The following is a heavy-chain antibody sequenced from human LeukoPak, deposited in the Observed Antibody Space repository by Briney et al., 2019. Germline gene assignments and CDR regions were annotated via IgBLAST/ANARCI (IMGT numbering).Heavy chain of an antibody. CDR3: ARERYDILTGYYTFDY. D-gene: IGHD3-9*01. CDR2: IYTSGST. Sequence: TSETLSLTCAVSVGSISSYYWSWIRQPAGKGLEWIGRIYTSGSTNYNPSLKSRVTMSVDTSKNQFSLKLSSVTAADTAVYYCARERYDILTGYYTFDYWGQGTLVTVSS. CDR1: VGSISSYY. J-gene: IGHJ4*02. V-gene: IGHV4-4*07.